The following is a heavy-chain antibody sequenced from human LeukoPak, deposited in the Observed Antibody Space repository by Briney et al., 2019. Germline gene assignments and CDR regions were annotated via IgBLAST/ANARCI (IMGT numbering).Heavy chain of an antibody. J-gene: IGHJ3*02. Sequence: ASVKVSCKVSGYTLTELSMHWVRQAPGKGFEWMGGFDPEDGETIYAQKFQGRVTMTEDTSTDTAYMELSSLRSEDTAVYYCATGITIFGGLQAAFDIWGQGTMVTVSS. V-gene: IGHV1-24*01. CDR1: GYTLTELS. D-gene: IGHD3-3*01. CDR2: FDPEDGET. CDR3: ATGITIFGGLQAAFDI.